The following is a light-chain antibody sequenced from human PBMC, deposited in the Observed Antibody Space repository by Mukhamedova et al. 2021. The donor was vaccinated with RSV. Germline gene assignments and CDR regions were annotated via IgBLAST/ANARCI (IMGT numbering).Light chain of an antibody. CDR2: DSD. J-gene: IGLJ3*02. V-gene: IGLV1-51*01. CDR1: TSNVAIKS. CDR3: GVWDNSLSAAV. Sequence: TISCSGGTSNVAIKSVSWYQHLPVVAPKVVIFDSDKRPSGVPDQFSGSQSGTSATLGITGLQTEDEGDYYCGVWDNSLSAAVFGGG.